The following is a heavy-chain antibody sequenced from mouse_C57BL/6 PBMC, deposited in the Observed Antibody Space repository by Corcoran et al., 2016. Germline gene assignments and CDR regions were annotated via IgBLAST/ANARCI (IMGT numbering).Heavy chain of an antibody. D-gene: IGHD3-2*02. CDR3: ARLPDSDYAMDY. J-gene: IGHJ4*01. V-gene: IGHV9-3*01. CDR2: INTYSGVP. CDR1: GYTFTTYG. Sequence: QIQLVQSEPELKKPGETVKISCKASGYTFTTYGMSWVKQAPGKGLKWMGWINTYSGVPTYADDFKGRFAFSLETSASTAYLQINNLKNEDTATYFCARLPDSDYAMDYWGQGTSVTVSS.